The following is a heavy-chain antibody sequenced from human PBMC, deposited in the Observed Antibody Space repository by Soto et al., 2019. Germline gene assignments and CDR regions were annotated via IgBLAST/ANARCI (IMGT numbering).Heavy chain of an antibody. Sequence: EVQLVESGGGLVKPGGSLRLSCAASGLTFSDAWMNWLRQVPGKGLEWVARIRSQTDGGTTDYSTPVNGRFTISRDDSKNTLYLQMNSLKIEDTAIYCCATAPGYWGSAPLDYWGQGTLVTVSS. CDR2: IRSQTDGGTT. D-gene: IGHD7-27*01. CDR1: GLTFSDAW. CDR3: ATAPGYWGSAPLDY. J-gene: IGHJ4*02. V-gene: IGHV3-15*07.